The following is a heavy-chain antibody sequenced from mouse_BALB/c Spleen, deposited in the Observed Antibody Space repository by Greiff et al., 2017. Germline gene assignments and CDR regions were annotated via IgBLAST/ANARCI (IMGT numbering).Heavy chain of an antibody. V-gene: IGHV5-6*02. J-gene: IGHJ3*01. CDR2: ISSGGSYT. CDR1: GFTFSSYG. D-gene: IGHD2-4*01. Sequence: DVKLQESGGDLVKPGGSLKLSCAASGFTFSSYGMSWVRQTPDKRLEWVATISSGGSYTYYPDSVKGRFTISRDNAKNTLYLQMSSLKSEDTAMYYCARRTFGDYEFAYWGQGTLVTVSA. CDR3: ARRTFGDYEFAY.